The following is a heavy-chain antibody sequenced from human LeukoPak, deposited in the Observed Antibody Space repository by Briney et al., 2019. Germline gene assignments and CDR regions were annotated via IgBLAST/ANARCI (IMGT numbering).Heavy chain of an antibody. V-gene: IGHV4-39*07. CDR1: RFTFSTYW. D-gene: IGHD4-23*01. CDR2: IYYSGST. Sequence: PGGSLRLSCAASRFTFSTYWMHWVRQAPGKGLEWIGSIYYSGSTYYNPSLKSRVTISVDTSKNQFSLKLSSVTAADTAVYYCARDHGGNSGSAFDIWGQGTMVTVSS. J-gene: IGHJ3*02. CDR3: ARDHGGNSGSAFDI.